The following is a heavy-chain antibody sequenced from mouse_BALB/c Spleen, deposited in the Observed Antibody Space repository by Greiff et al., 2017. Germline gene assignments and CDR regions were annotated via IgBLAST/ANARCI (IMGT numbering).Heavy chain of an antibody. CDR3: ARGRVLLRPAWFAY. CDR2: ISRGGST. Sequence: EVKLMESGGGLVKPGGSLKLSCAASGFTFSSYAMSWVRQTPEKRLEWVASISRGGSTYYPDSVKGRFTISRDNARNILYLQMSSLRSEDTAMYYCARGRVLLRPAWFAYWGQGTLVTVSA. CDR1: GFTFSSYA. V-gene: IGHV5-6-5*01. D-gene: IGHD1-2*01. J-gene: IGHJ3*01.